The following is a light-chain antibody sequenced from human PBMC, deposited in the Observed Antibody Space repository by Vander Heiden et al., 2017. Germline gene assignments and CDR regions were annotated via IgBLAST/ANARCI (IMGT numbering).Light chain of an antibody. CDR1: SLRSYY. Sequence: SSELTQDPAVSVALGQTGSVTCQGDSLRSYYASWYQQKPGQAPVLVIYGKNNRPSGIPDRFSGSSSGNTASLTITGAQAEDEADYYCNSRDSSGNHLNWVFGGGTKLTVL. CDR3: NSRDSSGNHLNWV. V-gene: IGLV3-19*01. J-gene: IGLJ3*02. CDR2: GKN.